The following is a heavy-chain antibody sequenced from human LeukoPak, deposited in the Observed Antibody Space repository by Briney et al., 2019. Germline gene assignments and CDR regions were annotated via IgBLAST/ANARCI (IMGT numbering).Heavy chain of an antibody. CDR2: ISYDGSNK. CDR1: GFTFSSYG. Sequence: GRSLRLPCAASGFTFSSYGMHWVRQAPGKGLEWVAVISYDGSNKYYADSVKGRFTISRDNSKNTLYLQMNSLRAEDTAVYYCAKDSTHYYGSGSYFDYWGQGTLVTVSS. D-gene: IGHD3-10*01. CDR3: AKDSTHYYGSGSYFDY. V-gene: IGHV3-30*18. J-gene: IGHJ4*02.